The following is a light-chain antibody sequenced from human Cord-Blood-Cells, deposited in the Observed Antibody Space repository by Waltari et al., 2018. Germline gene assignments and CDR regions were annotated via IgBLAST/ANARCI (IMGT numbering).Light chain of an antibody. CDR2: GAS. V-gene: IGKV3-20*01. CDR3: QQYGSSPT. Sequence: IVLTSSPGPLSFSPGERATLSCTASQSVSSSYLAWYQQKPGQAPRLLIYGASSSATGIPDRFSGSGSGTDFTLTISRLEPEDFAVYYCQQYGSSPTFGPGTKVDIK. J-gene: IGKJ3*01. CDR1: QSVSSSY.